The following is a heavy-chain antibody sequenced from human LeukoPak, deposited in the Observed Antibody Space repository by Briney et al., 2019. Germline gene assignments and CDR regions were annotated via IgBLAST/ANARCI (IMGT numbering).Heavy chain of an antibody. CDR2: ISSGGST. J-gene: IGHJ4*02. Sequence: GGSLRLSCAASGITVSANYWNWVRQAPGKGLEWVSVISSGGSTSYADSVKGRLTISRDNSKNTLYLQMNSLRAEDTAVYYCARGWSSSSYFGYWGQGTLVTVSS. CDR3: ARGWSSSSYFGY. D-gene: IGHD6-6*01. V-gene: IGHV3-66*01. CDR1: GITVSANY.